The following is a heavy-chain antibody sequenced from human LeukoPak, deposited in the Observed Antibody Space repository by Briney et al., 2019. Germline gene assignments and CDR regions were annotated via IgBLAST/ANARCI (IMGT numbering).Heavy chain of an antibody. Sequence: SETLSLTCTVFGGSISSGGYYWSWIRQPPGKGLEWIGYIYHSGSTYYNPSLKSRVTISVDRSKNQFSLKLSSVTAADTAVYYCARDVAVDLHAFDIWGQGTMVTVSS. J-gene: IGHJ3*02. V-gene: IGHV4-30-2*01. CDR3: ARDVAVDLHAFDI. CDR1: GGSISSGGYY. D-gene: IGHD6-19*01. CDR2: IYHSGST.